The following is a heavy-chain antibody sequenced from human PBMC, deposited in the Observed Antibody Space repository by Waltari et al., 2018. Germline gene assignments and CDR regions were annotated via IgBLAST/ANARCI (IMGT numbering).Heavy chain of an antibody. J-gene: IGHJ4*02. CDR2: IDSGGST. V-gene: IGHV3-53*02. CDR1: GFTVSSHY. CDR3: ARVKGGSYYSPYDFDY. Sequence: EVQLVETGGGLIQPGGSLRLSCAASGFTVSSHYMSWVRQAPGKGLEWVAGIDSGGSTYYADSVKGRFTISRDKSKNTLYLQRNSVRAEDTAVYYCARVKGGSYYSPYDFDYWGQGTLVTVSS. D-gene: IGHD1-26*01.